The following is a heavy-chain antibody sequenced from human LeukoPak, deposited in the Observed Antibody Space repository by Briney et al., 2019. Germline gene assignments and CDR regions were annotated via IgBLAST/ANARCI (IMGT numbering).Heavy chain of an antibody. CDR1: GFTFSSYG. J-gene: IGHJ4*02. CDR3: AMVATRWNFDY. CDR2: TSGDGRTK. D-gene: IGHD5-12*01. V-gene: IGHV3-30*03. Sequence: GRSLRLSCAASGFTFSSYGMHWVRQAPGKGLEWVAFTSGDGRTKYYVDSVKGRFSITRDNSKNTLYLQMNSLRTEDAAVYYCAMVATRWNFDYWGQGTLVTVSS.